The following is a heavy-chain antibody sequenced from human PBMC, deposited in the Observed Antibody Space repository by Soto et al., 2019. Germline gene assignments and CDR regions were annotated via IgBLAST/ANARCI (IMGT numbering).Heavy chain of an antibody. CDR2: IDPSDSYT. Sequence: GESLKISCKGSGYSFTSYWISWVRQMPGRGLEWMGRIDPSDSYTNYSPSFQGHVTISADKSISTAYLQWSSLKASDTAMYYCSRQDYYREHYWGQGTLVTVSS. CDR3: SRQDYYREHY. CDR1: GYSFTSYW. J-gene: IGHJ4*02. V-gene: IGHV5-10-1*01. D-gene: IGHD3-22*01.